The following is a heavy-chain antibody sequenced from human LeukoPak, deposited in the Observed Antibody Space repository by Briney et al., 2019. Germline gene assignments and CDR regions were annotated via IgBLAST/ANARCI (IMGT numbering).Heavy chain of an antibody. J-gene: IGHJ3*02. Sequence: PGGSLRLSCAASGFTFSSNSMTWVRKAQGKGWEWVSSISSSSSYIYYADSVKGRFTISRDNAKNSLYLQMNSLRAEDTAVYYCARERDDAFDIWGQGTMVTVSS. CDR1: GFTFSSNS. V-gene: IGHV3-21*01. CDR3: ARERDDAFDI. CDR2: ISSSSSYI.